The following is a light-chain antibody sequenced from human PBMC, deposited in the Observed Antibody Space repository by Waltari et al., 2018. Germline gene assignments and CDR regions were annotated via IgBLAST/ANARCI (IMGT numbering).Light chain of an antibody. CDR2: WAS. CDR3: QQYSSWT. Sequence: IVLTQSPESLAVSLGARATINCKSSQSLFDTSNHKNYLALFQQKPGQPPRLLIFWASTRESVVPDRFSASGSGTDFALTISSLQAEDVSVYYCQQYSSWTFGQGTRVDIK. V-gene: IGKV4-1*01. J-gene: IGKJ1*01. CDR1: QSLFDTSNHKNY.